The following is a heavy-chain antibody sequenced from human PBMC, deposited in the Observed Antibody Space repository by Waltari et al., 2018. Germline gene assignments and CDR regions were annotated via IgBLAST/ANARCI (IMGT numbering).Heavy chain of an antibody. Sequence: EVQLVESGGGLVQPGGSLRLSCVASGFTFTSYWMSWVRQAPGKGLEGVANIKQDGSEKYYVDSVKGRFTSSRDNAKNSLYLQMNSLRAGDTALYYCVRDRGWGNYFDYWGQGTLVTVSS. CDR2: IKQDGSEK. V-gene: IGHV3-7*01. D-gene: IGHD3-16*01. CDR1: GFTFTSYW. J-gene: IGHJ4*02. CDR3: VRDRGWGNYFDY.